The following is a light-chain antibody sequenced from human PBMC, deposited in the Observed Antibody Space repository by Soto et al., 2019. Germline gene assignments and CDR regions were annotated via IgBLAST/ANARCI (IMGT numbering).Light chain of an antibody. CDR2: GAS. CDR1: QSVSSN. J-gene: IGKJ4*01. Sequence: EIVMTQSPATLSVSPGERATLSCRASQSVSSNLAWYQQKPGQAPRLLIYGASTRATGIPARFSGSGSGTEFTLSIGSLQSEDFAVYYCQQRSNWPLTFGGGTKVDIK. V-gene: IGKV3-15*01. CDR3: QQRSNWPLT.